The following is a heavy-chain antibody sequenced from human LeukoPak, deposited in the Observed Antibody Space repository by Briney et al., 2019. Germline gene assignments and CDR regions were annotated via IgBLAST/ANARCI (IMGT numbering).Heavy chain of an antibody. Sequence: GGPLRLSCAASGFTFNSYTMNWLRQAPGKALEWVSSCSSSSNYIYYANSVKGRVTIPRDDARNTLYLQMNILRAEDTAVYYCAKSLYSGYDWEYFDYWGQGTLVTVSS. J-gene: IGHJ4*02. CDR3: AKSLYSGYDWEYFDY. D-gene: IGHD5-12*01. V-gene: IGHV3-21*01. CDR2: CSSSSNYI. CDR1: GFTFNSYT.